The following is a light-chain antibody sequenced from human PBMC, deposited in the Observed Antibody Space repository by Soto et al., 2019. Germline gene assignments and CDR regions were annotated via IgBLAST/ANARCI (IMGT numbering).Light chain of an antibody. CDR3: QESYSSPFT. CDR2: AAS. J-gene: IGKJ3*01. V-gene: IGKV1-12*01. Sequence: DIQMTQSPSSVSASVGERVTITCRASQGIASWLAWYQQKPGLAPKLLIYAASSLQTGVPSRFSGSGSGTDFTLTISSLQPEDFATYYCQESYSSPFTIGPGTRVDVK. CDR1: QGIASW.